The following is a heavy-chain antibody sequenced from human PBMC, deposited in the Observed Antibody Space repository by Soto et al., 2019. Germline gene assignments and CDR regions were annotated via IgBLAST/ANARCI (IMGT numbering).Heavy chain of an antibody. CDR3: ATWRIRYNSSGYSDGIYGMDV. J-gene: IGHJ6*02. Sequence: QVQLVQSGAEVKKPGSSVKVSCKASGGTFSNYAITWVRQAPGQGLEWMGTIIPLFGTANYAQKFQGRVTITAYESTRXAXMXXSSLISEDTAVHYCATWRIRYNSSGYSDGIYGMDVWGHGTTVTVSS. CDR2: IIPLFGTA. V-gene: IGHV1-69*15. D-gene: IGHD3-22*01. CDR1: GGTFSNYA.